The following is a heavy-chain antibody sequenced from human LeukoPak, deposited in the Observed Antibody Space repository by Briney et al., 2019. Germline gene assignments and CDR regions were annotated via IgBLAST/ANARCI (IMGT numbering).Heavy chain of an antibody. D-gene: IGHD4-11*01. V-gene: IGHV1-2*06. CDR2: INPNSGGT. J-gene: IGHJ4*02. Sequence: ASVKVSCRASGYTFTGYYMHWVRQAPGQGLEWMGRINPNSGGTNYAQKFQGRVTMTRDTCISTAYMELSRLRSDDTAVYYCARLTTVTKFDYWGQGTLVTVSS. CDR3: ARLTTVTKFDY. CDR1: GYTFTGYY.